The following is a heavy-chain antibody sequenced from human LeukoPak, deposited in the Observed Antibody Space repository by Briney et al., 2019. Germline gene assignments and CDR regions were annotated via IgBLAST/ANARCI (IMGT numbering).Heavy chain of an antibody. CDR2: INHSGST. CDR1: GGSFSGYY. D-gene: IGHD3-22*01. V-gene: IGHV4-34*01. Sequence: SETLSLTCAVYGGSFSGYYWSWIRQPPGKGLEWIGEINHSGSTSYNPSLKSRVTISVDTSKNQFSLKLNSVTAADTAVYYCARLGYYDSSGYYPVWWFDPWGQGTLVTVSS. CDR3: ARLGYYDSSGYYPVWWFDP. J-gene: IGHJ5*02.